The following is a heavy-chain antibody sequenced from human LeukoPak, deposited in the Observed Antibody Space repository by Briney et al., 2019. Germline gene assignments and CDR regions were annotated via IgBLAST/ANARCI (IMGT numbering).Heavy chain of an antibody. CDR1: GFTVRNNY. CDR3: AREDRKGIHCRGGTCYNYYMDV. Sequence: GSLRLSCAASGFTVRNNYMSWVRQAPGKGLEWVSVLYSGGGTYYTDSVKGRFTISRDNSKNTLYLQMNSLRVEDTAVYYCAREDRKGIHCRGGTCYNYYMDVWGKGTRVTVSS. CDR2: LYSGGGT. D-gene: IGHD2-15*01. V-gene: IGHV3-53*01. J-gene: IGHJ6*03.